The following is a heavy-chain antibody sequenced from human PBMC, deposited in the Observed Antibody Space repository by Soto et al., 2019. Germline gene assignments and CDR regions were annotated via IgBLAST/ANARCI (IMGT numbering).Heavy chain of an antibody. J-gene: IGHJ6*02. CDR1: GYTFTSYG. Sequence: GASVKVSCKASGYTFTSYGISWVRQATGQGLEWMGWMNPNSGNTGYAQKFQGRVTMTRNTSITTAYMELSSLRSEDTAVYYCAREISYGLDVWGQGTTVTVSS. V-gene: IGHV1-8*02. CDR2: MNPNSGNT. CDR3: AREISYGLDV.